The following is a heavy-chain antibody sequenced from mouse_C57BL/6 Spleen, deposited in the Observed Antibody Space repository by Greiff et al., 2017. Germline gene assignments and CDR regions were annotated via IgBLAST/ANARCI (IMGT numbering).Heavy chain of an antibody. CDR3: AREGYDVLDY. J-gene: IGHJ2*01. D-gene: IGHD2-2*01. V-gene: IGHV3-6*01. CDR1: GYSITSGYY. Sequence: DVQLVESGPGLVKPSQSLSLTCSVTGYSITSGYYWNWIRQFPGNKLEWMGYISYDGSNNYNPSLKNRISITRDTSKNQFFLKLNSVTTEDTATYYCAREGYDVLDYWGQGTTLTVSS. CDR2: ISYDGSN.